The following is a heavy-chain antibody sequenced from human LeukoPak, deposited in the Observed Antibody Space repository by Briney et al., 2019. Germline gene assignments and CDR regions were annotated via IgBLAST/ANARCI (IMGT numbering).Heavy chain of an antibody. D-gene: IGHD2-15*01. CDR3: ARDLLRYYYYMDV. J-gene: IGHJ6*03. Sequence: GGSLRLSCAASGFIFNDYSLSWVRQAPGKGLEWVSGINWNGGSTGYADSVKGRFTISRDNAKNSLYLQMNSLRAEDTALYYCARDLLRYYYYMDVWGKGTTVTVSS. V-gene: IGHV3-20*04. CDR2: INWNGGST. CDR1: GFIFNDYS.